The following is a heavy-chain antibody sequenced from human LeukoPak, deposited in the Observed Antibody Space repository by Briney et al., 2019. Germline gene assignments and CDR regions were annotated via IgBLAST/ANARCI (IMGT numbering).Heavy chain of an antibody. CDR1: GGSISSHY. CDR3: ATIKRGSIFGYFDF. J-gene: IGHJ4*02. V-gene: IGHV4-59*11. Sequence: SETLSLTCTVSGGSISSHYWSWIRQPPGKGLEWIAYLFDSVNTKDNPSLQSRLTLSADTSKNRFSLRLSSVTAADTAVYYCATIKRGSIFGYFDFWGQGIKVTVSS. CDR2: LFDSVNT. D-gene: IGHD5-18*01.